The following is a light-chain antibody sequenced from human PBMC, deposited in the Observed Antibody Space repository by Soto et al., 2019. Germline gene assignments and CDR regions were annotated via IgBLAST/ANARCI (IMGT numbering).Light chain of an antibody. CDR2: GAS. CDR1: QSVSSN. J-gene: IGKJ4*01. CDR3: QQYNNWPPLT. V-gene: IGKV3-15*01. Sequence: EIVMTQSPATLSVSPGERATLSCRASQSVSSNLAWYQQKPGQAPRLLIYGASTRATGSPARFSGSGSGTEFTLTIGRLQSEGFAGYYWQQYNNWPPLTFGGGTKVEI.